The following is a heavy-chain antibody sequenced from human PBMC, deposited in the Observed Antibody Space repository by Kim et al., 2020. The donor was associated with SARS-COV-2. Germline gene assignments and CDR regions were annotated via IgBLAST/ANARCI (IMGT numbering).Heavy chain of an antibody. CDR1: GYIFINYG. J-gene: IGHJ5*01. CDR2: ISAYNGNT. D-gene: IGHD2-8*01. V-gene: IGHV1-18*01. CDR3: ARTRLDCRNGGNCCDS. Sequence: ASVKVSCKASGYIFINYGISWVRQAPGQGLEWMAWISAYNGNTHYAQKVQGRVTMTTDTSTSTAYMELRSLRSDDTAVYYCARTRLDCRNGGNCCDSWGQGTRVTVSS.